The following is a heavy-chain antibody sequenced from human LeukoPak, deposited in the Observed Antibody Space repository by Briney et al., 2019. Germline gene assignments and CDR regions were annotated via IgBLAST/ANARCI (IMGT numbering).Heavy chain of an antibody. CDR3: ARGSGYVLDY. V-gene: IGHV3-48*03. Sequence: PGGSLRLSCAASGFSFSAFEMNWVRQAPGKGLEWISHISTGGRTIYYADSVKGRFTTSRDNAKNSLYLQMNSLRGEDTGVYYCARGSGYVLDYWTQGTLVTVPS. CDR1: GFSFSAFE. D-gene: IGHD2-15*01. J-gene: IGHJ4*02. CDR2: ISTGGRTI.